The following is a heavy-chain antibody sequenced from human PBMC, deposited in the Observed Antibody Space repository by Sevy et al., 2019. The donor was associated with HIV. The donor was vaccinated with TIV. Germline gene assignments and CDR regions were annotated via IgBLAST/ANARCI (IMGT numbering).Heavy chain of an antibody. CDR1: GFSLGDYC. J-gene: IGHJ4*03. V-gene: IGHV3-49*03. CDR2: VRDRGYGGTT. CDR3: TREAVTMARGIYIVFDL. Sequence: GGSLRLSCTASGFSLGDYCVSWFRQAPGKGLEWVGAVRDRGYGGTTEYAASVKGRFTISSDDSINIAYLQMDSLNTEDTAVYYCTREAVTMARGIYIVFDLWVQGTLVTVSS. D-gene: IGHD3-10*01.